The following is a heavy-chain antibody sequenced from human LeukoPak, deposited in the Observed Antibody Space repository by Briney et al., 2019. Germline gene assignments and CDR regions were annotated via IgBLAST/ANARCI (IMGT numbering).Heavy chain of an antibody. Sequence: GGSLRLSCAASGFTFSSYWMSWVRQAPGKGLEWVANIKQDGSEKYYVDSVKGRFTISRDNAKNSLYLQMNSLRAEDTAVYYCARDGPGYCSSTSCYSYFDYWGQGTLVTVPS. CDR1: GFTFSSYW. CDR3: ARDGPGYCSSTSCYSYFDY. D-gene: IGHD2-2*01. V-gene: IGHV3-7*01. CDR2: IKQDGSEK. J-gene: IGHJ4*02.